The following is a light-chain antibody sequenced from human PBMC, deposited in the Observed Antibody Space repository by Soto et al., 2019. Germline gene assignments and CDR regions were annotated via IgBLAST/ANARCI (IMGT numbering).Light chain of an antibody. V-gene: IGKV3-11*01. CDR3: QQRSNWRGT. CDR2: DAS. J-gene: IGKJ4*01. Sequence: EIVLTQSPATLSLSPGERATLSCRXXXXVSKYLAWYQQKPGQAPRLLIYDASNRATGIPARFSGSGSGTDFTLTISSLEAEDFAVYYCQQRSNWRGTFGGGTKVESK. CDR1: XXVSKY.